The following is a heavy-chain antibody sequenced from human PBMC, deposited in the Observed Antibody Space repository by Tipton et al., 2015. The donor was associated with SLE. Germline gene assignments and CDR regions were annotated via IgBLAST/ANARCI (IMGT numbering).Heavy chain of an antibody. J-gene: IGHJ5*02. CDR2: INHSGST. CDR1: GGSISSHY. Sequence: LRLSCTVSGGSISSHYWSWIRQPPGKGLEWIGEINHSGSTNYNPSLKSRVTISVDTSKNQFSLKLSSVTAADTAVYYCASHSSSSEGWFDPWGQGTLVTVSS. CDR3: ASHSSSSEGWFDP. V-gene: IGHV4-34*01. D-gene: IGHD6-6*01.